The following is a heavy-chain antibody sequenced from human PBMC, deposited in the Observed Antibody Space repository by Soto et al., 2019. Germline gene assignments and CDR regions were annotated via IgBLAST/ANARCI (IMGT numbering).Heavy chain of an antibody. J-gene: IGHJ4*02. D-gene: IGHD3-3*01. CDR2: IYYSGST. CDR1: GGSISSYY. V-gene: IGHV4-59*01. CDR3: ARAKSANYDFWSGLGWYFDY. Sequence: PSETLSLTCTVSGGSISSYYWSWIRQPPGKGLEWIGYIYYSGSTNYNPSLKSRVTISVDTSKNQFSLKLSSVTAADTAVYYCARAKSANYDFWSGLGWYFDYWGQGTLVTVSS.